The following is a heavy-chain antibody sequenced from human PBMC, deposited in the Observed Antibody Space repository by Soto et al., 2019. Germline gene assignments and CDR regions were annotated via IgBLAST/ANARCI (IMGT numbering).Heavy chain of an antibody. D-gene: IGHD1-26*01. J-gene: IGHJ4*02. CDR2: IFSNDEK. CDR3: ARLWRVESYLHY. CDR1: GYSLSNARLG. V-gene: IGHV2-26*01. Sequence: QITLKESGPVLVKSTETLTLTCTVSGYSLSNARLGVSWIRQPPGKALEWLAHIFSNDEKSYNTSLESRLTISKDIASKQVVLTINNTDPDDPATYYCARLWRVESYLHYWGQGILVTVTS.